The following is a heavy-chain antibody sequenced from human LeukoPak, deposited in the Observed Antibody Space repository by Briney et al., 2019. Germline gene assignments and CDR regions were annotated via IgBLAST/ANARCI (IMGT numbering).Heavy chain of an antibody. CDR3: ASGLNKAAGEEVRDY. Sequence: GGSQRLSCAASGFTVSSNYMSWVRQAPGNGLEWVSVIYSGGSTYYADSVKGRFTISRDNSKNTLYLQMNSLRAEDTAVYYCASGLNKAAGEEVRDYWGQGTLVTVSS. CDR1: GFTVSSNY. CDR2: IYSGGST. V-gene: IGHV3-53*01. J-gene: IGHJ4*02. D-gene: IGHD6-13*01.